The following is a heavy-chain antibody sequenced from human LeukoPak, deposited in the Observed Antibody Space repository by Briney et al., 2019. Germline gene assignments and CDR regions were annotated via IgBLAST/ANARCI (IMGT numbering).Heavy chain of an antibody. V-gene: IGHV4-59*08. D-gene: IGHD2/OR15-2a*01. J-gene: IGHJ4*02. Sequence: PSETLSLTCTVSGGSISGNYWSWIRQPPGKGLEWIGYIYYTGSTNYNPSLKSRVTISLDTSKNQFSLKLSSVTAADTAVYYCAGHHPRNTVDFWGQGTLVTVSS. CDR3: AGHHPRNTVDF. CDR1: GGSISGNY. CDR2: IYYTGST.